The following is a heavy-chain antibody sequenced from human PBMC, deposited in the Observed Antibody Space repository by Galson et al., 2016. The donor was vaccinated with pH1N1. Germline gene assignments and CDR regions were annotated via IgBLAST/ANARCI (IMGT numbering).Heavy chain of an antibody. CDR2: ISYDGSNK. Sequence: SLRLSCAASGFTFSSYGMHWVRQAPGKGLEWVAVISYDGSNKYYADSVKGRFTISRDKSKNTLYLQMNSLRAEDTAVYYCAKSPLFEGDYVGMDVWGQGTTVTVSS. CDR1: GFTFSSYG. D-gene: IGHD4-17*01. J-gene: IGHJ6*02. CDR3: AKSPLFEGDYVGMDV. V-gene: IGHV3-30*18.